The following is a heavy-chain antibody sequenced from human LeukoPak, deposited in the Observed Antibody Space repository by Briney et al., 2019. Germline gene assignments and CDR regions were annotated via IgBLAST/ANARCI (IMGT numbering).Heavy chain of an antibody. CDR3: ALVVVTSYDY. CDR1: GGTFSSYA. D-gene: IGHD3-22*01. Sequence: SVKVSCKASGGTFSSYAISWVRQAPGQGLEWMGRIIPILGIANYAQKFQGRVTITADKSTSTAYMELSSLRSEGTVVYYCALVVVTSYDYWGQGTLVTVSS. J-gene: IGHJ4*02. CDR2: IIPILGIA. V-gene: IGHV1-69*04.